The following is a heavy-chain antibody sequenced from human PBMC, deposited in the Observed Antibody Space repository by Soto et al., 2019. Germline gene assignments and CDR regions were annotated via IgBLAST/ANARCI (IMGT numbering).Heavy chain of an antibody. CDR3: ATRYDFWSGPGNYYYYYMDV. CDR1: GYTFTIYY. J-gene: IGHJ6*03. D-gene: IGHD3-3*01. V-gene: IGHV1-46*03. Sequence: GASVKVSCKASGYTFTIYYMHLVRQAPGQGLEWMGIINPSGGSTSYAQKFQGRVTMTRDTSTSTVYMELSSLRSEDTAVYYCATRYDFWSGPGNYYYYYMDVWGKGTTVTVSS. CDR2: INPSGGST.